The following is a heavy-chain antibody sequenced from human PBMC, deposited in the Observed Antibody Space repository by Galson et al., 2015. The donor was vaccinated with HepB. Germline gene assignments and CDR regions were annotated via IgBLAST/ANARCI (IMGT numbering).Heavy chain of an antibody. Sequence: SLRLSCAASGFTFISYSMNWVHQAPGKGLEWVSYISSSSSTIYYADSVKGRFTISRDNAKNSLYLQMNSLRDEDTAVYYCARLYYYDSSGSPFDYWGQGTLVAVSS. V-gene: IGHV3-48*02. CDR3: ARLYYYDSSGSPFDY. D-gene: IGHD3-22*01. CDR1: GFTFISYS. CDR2: ISSSSSTI. J-gene: IGHJ4*02.